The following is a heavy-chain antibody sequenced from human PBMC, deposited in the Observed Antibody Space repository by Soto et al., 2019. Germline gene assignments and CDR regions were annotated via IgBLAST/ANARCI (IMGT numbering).Heavy chain of an antibody. CDR2: ISHDASNK. J-gene: IGHJ4*02. D-gene: IGHD3-16*02. CDR1: GFTFSSYG. CDR3: TPDMITFGAVIVDFDY. V-gene: IGHV3-30*03. Sequence: GGSLRLSCTASGFTFSSYGMHWVRQAPGKGPEWVAVISHDASNKDYADSVKGRFTVSRDNSKNTLYLQMNSLRAEDTAVYYCTPDMITFGAVIVDFDYWGQGTLVTVSS.